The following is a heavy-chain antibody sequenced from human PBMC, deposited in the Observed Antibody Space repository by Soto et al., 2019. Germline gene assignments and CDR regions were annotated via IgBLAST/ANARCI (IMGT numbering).Heavy chain of an antibody. CDR3: ARDEGAQFDWYFDL. CDR1: GDFISSGGYY. Sequence: QVQLQESGPGLVKPSQTLSLTCSVSGDFISSGGYYWNWIRQLPGKGLEWIGYTSYSGSTYYNPSLTIRATISVDTSKNQFSLKRTSVTAADTAVYYCARDEGAQFDWYFDLWGRGTLVTVSS. CDR2: TSYSGST. J-gene: IGHJ2*01. V-gene: IGHV4-31*03.